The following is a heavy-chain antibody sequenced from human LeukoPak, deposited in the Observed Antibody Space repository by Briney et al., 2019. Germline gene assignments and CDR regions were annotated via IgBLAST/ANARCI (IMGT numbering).Heavy chain of an antibody. J-gene: IGHJ4*02. CDR2: IYYSGST. CDR3: ARQKWELQAPYFDY. D-gene: IGHD1-26*01. CDR1: GGSISSHY. V-gene: IGHV4-59*08. Sequence: PSETLSLTCTVSGGSISSHYWSWIRQPPGKGLEWIGYIYYSGSTNYNPSLKSRVTLSVDTSKNQFSLKLSSVTAADTAVYYCARQKWELQAPYFDYWGRGTLVTVSS.